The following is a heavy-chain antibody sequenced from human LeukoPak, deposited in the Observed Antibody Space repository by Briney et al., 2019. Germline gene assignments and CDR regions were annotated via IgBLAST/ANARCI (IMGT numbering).Heavy chain of an antibody. D-gene: IGHD3-22*01. V-gene: IGHV3-15*01. Sequence: GGSLRLSCAASGFTFSNAWMSWVRQAPGKGLEWVGRIKSKTDGGTTDYAAPVKGRFTISRDDSKNTLYLQMNSLKTEDTAVYYCTTYAIHYDSSGYCGYWGQGTLVTVSS. CDR1: GFTFSNAW. J-gene: IGHJ4*02. CDR2: IKSKTDGGTT. CDR3: TTYAIHYDSSGYCGY.